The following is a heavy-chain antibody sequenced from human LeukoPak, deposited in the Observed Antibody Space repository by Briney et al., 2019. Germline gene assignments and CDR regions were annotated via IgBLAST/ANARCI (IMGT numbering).Heavy chain of an antibody. Sequence: ASVKVSCKASGYTFTGYYMHWVRQAPGQGLEWMGWINPNSGGTNYAQKFQGRVTMARDTSISTAYMELSSLRFEDTAVYYCASSGTQLTGTTVDYWGQGTLVTVSS. J-gene: IGHJ4*02. CDR1: GYTFTGYY. V-gene: IGHV1-2*02. D-gene: IGHD1-7*01. CDR2: INPNSGGT. CDR3: ASSGTQLTGTTVDY.